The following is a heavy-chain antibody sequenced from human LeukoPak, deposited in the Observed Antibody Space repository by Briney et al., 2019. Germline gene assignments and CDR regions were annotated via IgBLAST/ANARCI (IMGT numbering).Heavy chain of an antibody. J-gene: IGHJ3*02. CDR2: ISWNSGSI. Sequence: GGSLRLSCAASGFTFDDYAMHWVRQAPGKGLEWVSGISWNSGSIGYADSVKGRFTISRDNAKNSLYLQMNSLRAEDMALYYCAKGDGXKPXDAFDIWGQGTMVTVSS. CDR1: GFTFDDYA. CDR3: AKGDGXKPXDAFDI. V-gene: IGHV3-9*03. D-gene: IGHD5-24*01.